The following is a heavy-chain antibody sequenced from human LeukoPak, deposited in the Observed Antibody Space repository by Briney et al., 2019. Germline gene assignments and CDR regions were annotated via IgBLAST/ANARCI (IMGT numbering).Heavy chain of an antibody. CDR3: ARGGDTAMAEGYYYYGMDV. CDR1: GYTFTSYD. D-gene: IGHD5-18*01. J-gene: IGHJ6*02. V-gene: IGHV1-8*01. CDR2: MNPNSGNT. Sequence: GASVKVSCKASGYTFTSYDINWVRQATGQGLEWMGWMNPNSGNTGYAQKFQGRVTMARNTSISTAYMELSSLRSEDTAVYYCARGGDTAMAEGYYYYGMDVWGQGTTVTVYS.